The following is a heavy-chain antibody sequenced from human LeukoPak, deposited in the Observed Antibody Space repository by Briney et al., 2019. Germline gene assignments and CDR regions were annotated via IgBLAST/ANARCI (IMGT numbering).Heavy chain of an antibody. CDR3: AKDRGGGAAAELDF. J-gene: IGHJ4*02. CDR1: GFTFTSYA. Sequence: GGSLRLSCAASGFTFTSYAMSWVRQAPGKGLEWVSTISYSGGSTYYADSVKGRFTISRDNSKNTLYLQLNSLRVEDTAIYYCAKDRGGGAAAELDFWGQGTLVAVSS. V-gene: IGHV3-23*01. D-gene: IGHD6-13*01. CDR2: ISYSGGST.